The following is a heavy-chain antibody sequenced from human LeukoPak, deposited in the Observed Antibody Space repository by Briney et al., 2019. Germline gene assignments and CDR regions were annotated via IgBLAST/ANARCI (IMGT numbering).Heavy chain of an antibody. D-gene: IGHD2-15*01. CDR3: ARGYCNGATCYGFDY. CDR1: GGSINSGDYF. Sequence: PSETLSLTCTVSGGSINSGDYFWSWIRQHPGKGLEWIGHIYYSGSTFYNPYLKSRLTISVDNSKNQFSLKLSSVTAADTAVYYCARGYCNGATCYGFDYWGQGTLLTVSS. J-gene: IGHJ4*02. V-gene: IGHV4-31*03. CDR2: IYYSGST.